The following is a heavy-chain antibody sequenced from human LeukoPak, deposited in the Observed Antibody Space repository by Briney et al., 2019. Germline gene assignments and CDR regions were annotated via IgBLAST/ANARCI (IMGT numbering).Heavy chain of an antibody. Sequence: GESLKISCKGSGYTFTNSWIAWVRQMLGKGLEWLGIIYPGDSDTRYSPSFQGQLTISADTSINTAYLQWNSLKASDTALYYCARSGDPILDYWGQGTLVTVSS. CDR1: GYTFTNSW. CDR3: ARSGDPILDY. CDR2: IYPGDSDT. J-gene: IGHJ4*02. V-gene: IGHV5-51*01. D-gene: IGHD3-10*01.